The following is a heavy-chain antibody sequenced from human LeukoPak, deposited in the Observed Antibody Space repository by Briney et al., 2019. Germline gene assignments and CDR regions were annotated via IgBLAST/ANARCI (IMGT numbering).Heavy chain of an antibody. CDR1: GFTFSSYA. CDR3: ASDYVWGSYRYGGSGYFDY. CDR2: ISGSGGST. D-gene: IGHD3-16*02. J-gene: IGHJ4*02. V-gene: IGHV3-23*01. Sequence: GGSLRLSCAASGFTFSSYAMSWVRQAPGKGLEWVSAISGSGGSTYYADSVKGRFTISRDNAKNSLYLQMNSLRAEDMAVYYCASDYVWGSYRYGGSGYFDYWGQGTLVTVSS.